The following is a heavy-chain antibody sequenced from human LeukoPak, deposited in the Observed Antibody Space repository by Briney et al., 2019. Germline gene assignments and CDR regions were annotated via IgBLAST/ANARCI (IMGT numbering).Heavy chain of an antibody. CDR3: ARICSGTDCLIPD. V-gene: IGHV3-30-3*01. CDR1: GFSLSNFQ. D-gene: IGHD1-26*01. CDR2: ISLDGSTE. Sequence: PGRSLRLSCVASGFSLSNFQMYWVRQAPGKGLEWVSIISLDGSTEFYADSVKGRFTISRDTASNTMHLEMNNLRIEDTAVYYCARICSGTDCLIPDWGQGTLVTVSS. J-gene: IGHJ4*02.